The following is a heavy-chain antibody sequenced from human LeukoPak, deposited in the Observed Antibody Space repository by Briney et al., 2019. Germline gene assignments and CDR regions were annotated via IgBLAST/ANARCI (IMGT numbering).Heavy chain of an antibody. Sequence: SETLSLTCTVSGGSISSYYWSWIRQPPGKGLEWIGYIYYSGSTNYNPSLKSRVTISVDTSKNQFSLKLSSVTAADTAVYYCARDRAAAGIDYWGQGTLVTVSS. CDR1: GGSISSYY. D-gene: IGHD6-13*01. V-gene: IGHV4-59*01. CDR2: IYYSGST. CDR3: ARDRAAAGIDY. J-gene: IGHJ4*02.